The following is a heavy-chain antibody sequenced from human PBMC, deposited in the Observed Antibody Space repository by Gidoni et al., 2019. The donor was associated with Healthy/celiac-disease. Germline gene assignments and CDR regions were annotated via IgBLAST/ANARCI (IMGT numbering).Heavy chain of an antibody. J-gene: IGHJ4*02. D-gene: IGHD2-15*01. Sequence: EVQLLAAGGGLVEPGGALGRSCAASAFPFSSYAMSWVRQAPGKGLEWVSAISGSGGSTYYADSVKGRFTISRDNSKNTLYLQMNSLRAEDTAVYYCAKERCSGGSCYSNYFDYWGQGTLVTVSS. CDR1: AFPFSSYA. CDR2: ISGSGGST. V-gene: IGHV3-23*01. CDR3: AKERCSGGSCYSNYFDY.